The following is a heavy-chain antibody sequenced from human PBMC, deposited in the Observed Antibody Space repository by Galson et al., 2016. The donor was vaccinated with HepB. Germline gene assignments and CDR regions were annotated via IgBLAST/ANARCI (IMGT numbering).Heavy chain of an antibody. CDR2: ISRTSSYI. CDR1: GFTFSSYS. J-gene: IGHJ4*02. CDR3: ARDWAYSSSFDH. Sequence: LRLSCAASGFTFSSYSMNWVRQAPGKGLEWVSSISRTSSYIYYADSVKGRFTISRDNAENSLYLQMNSLRAEDTAVYYCARDWAYSSSFDHWGQGALVTVSS. D-gene: IGHD6-6*01. V-gene: IGHV3-21*01.